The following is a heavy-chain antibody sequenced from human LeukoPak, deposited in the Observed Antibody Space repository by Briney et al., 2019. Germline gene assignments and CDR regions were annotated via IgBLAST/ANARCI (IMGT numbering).Heavy chain of an antibody. J-gene: IGHJ4*02. CDR3: ARDPYSGSQGGY. CDR2: IYHNGGT. CDR1: GVSISSSSNW. Sequence: SGSLSLTCAVSGVSISSSSNWWYWVRQSPGKGLVWVGEIYHNGGTNYKPFLKTRVTISVDKSKNQLSLQLSSVTAADTAVYFCARDPYSGSQGGYWGQGTLVTVSS. D-gene: IGHD1-26*01. V-gene: IGHV4-4*02.